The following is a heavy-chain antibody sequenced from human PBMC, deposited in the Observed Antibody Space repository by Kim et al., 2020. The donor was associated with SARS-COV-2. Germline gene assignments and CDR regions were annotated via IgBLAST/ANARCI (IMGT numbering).Heavy chain of an antibody. CDR3: ASDLLDVGWGFDY. D-gene: IGHD3-16*01. CDR2: IWYDGSNK. V-gene: IGHV3-33*01. J-gene: IGHJ4*02. CDR1: GFTFSSYG. Sequence: GGSLRLSCAASGFTFSSYGMHWVRQAPGKGLEWVAVIWYDGSNKYYADSVKGRFTISRDNSKNTLYLQMNSLRAEDMAVYYCASDLLDVGWGFDYWGQGTLVTVSS.